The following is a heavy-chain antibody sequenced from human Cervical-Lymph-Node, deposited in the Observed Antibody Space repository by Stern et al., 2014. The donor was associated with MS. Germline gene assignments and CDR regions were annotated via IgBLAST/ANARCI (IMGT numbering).Heavy chain of an antibody. CDR3: ARGWSSGWTGGFDY. V-gene: IGHV4-59*01. Sequence: VQLLESGPGLVKPSETLSLTCTVSGGSISSYYWSWIRQPPGKGLEWIGDIYYSGSTNYNPSLKSRVTISVDTSKNQFSLKLSSVTAADTAVYYCARGWSSGWTGGFDYWGQGTLVTVSS. CDR2: IYYSGST. J-gene: IGHJ4*02. D-gene: IGHD6-19*01. CDR1: GGSISSYY.